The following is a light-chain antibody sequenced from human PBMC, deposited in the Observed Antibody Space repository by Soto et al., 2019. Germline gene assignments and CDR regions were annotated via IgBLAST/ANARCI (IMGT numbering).Light chain of an antibody. V-gene: IGKV1-5*01. CDR2: DAS. CDR1: QNISVW. CDR3: QQYDSSSPT. Sequence: DIQMTQSPATLSASVGDGVTITCRASQNISVWLAWYQQRPGKAPKFLIYDASNLETGVSSRFSGSGSGTEFTLTLRSLQPDYFATYYCQQYDSSSPTFGQGTKLEIK. J-gene: IGKJ2*01.